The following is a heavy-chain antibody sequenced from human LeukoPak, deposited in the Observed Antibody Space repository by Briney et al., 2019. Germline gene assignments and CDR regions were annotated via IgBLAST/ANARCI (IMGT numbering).Heavy chain of an antibody. CDR1: GFTFSDYY. Sequence: GGSLRLPCAASGFTFSDYYMSWIRQAPGKGLEWVSYIGSSGSTIYYADSVKGRFTISRDNAKDSLYLQMNSLRAEDTAVYYCARDSSSQPDSFFDYWGQGTLVTVSS. V-gene: IGHV3-11*01. J-gene: IGHJ4*02. CDR2: IGSSGSTI. CDR3: ARDSSSQPDSFFDY. D-gene: IGHD6-6*01.